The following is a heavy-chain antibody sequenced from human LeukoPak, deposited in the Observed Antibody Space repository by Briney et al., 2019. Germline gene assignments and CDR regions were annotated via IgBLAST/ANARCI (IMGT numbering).Heavy chain of an antibody. D-gene: IGHD3-9*01. CDR1: GGSISSGSYY. CDR3: ARHYDILTGFYSGRFHH. CDR2: IYYSGRT. J-gene: IGHJ4*02. Sequence: PSEPLSLTRSVSGGSISSGSYYWRWIRQSPGKGLDWIESIYYSGRTYYNPSLKSRVTISVDTSKNQFSLNLSSVTAADTAVYYCARHYDILTGFYSGRFHHWGQGTLVAISS. V-gene: IGHV4-39*01.